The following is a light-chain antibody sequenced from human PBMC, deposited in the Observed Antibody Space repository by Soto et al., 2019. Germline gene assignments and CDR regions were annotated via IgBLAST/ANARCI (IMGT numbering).Light chain of an antibody. CDR2: DAS. Sequence: EIVLTQSPGTLSLSPGERATLSCRASQSVNNAYLAWYQQKPGQAPRLLIYDASKRATGIPDRFSGSGSGTDFTLTISRLEPEDFAVYYCQHYGTSVLTFGGGTKVEIK. CDR3: QHYGTSVLT. V-gene: IGKV3-20*01. J-gene: IGKJ4*01. CDR1: QSVNNAY.